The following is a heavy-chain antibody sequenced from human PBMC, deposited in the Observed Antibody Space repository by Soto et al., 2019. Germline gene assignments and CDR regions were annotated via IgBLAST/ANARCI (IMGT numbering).Heavy chain of an antibody. J-gene: IGHJ4*02. D-gene: IGHD3-22*01. CDR2: ISYSGSP. CDR3: ARDYYDSSGYHYVFDH. V-gene: IGHV4-59*01. CDR1: GGSISGYY. Sequence: PSETLSLTCTVSGGSISGYYWSWIRQPPGKGLEWVGYISYSGSPNYNPSLKSRVTISVDTSKNQFSLKLSSVTAADTAVYYCARDYYDSSGYHYVFDHWGQGTLVTVSS.